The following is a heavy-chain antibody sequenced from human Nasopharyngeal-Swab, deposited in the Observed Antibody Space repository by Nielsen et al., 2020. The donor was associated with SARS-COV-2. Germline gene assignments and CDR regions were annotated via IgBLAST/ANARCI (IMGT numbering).Heavy chain of an antibody. CDR2: IWYDGSNK. CDR3: ARGTCDSSGWRPGMDV. J-gene: IGHJ6*02. D-gene: IGHD6-19*01. V-gene: IGHV3-33*01. Sequence: WIRQPPGKGLEWVAVIWYDGSNKYYADSVKGRFTISRDNSKNTLYLQMNSLRAEDTAVYYCARGTCDSSGWRPGMDVWGQGTTVPSP.